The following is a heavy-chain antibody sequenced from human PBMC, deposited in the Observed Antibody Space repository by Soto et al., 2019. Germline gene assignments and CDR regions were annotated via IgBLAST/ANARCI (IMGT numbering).Heavy chain of an antibody. CDR3: ARAYCGGAPVCMDV. J-gene: IGHJ6*02. D-gene: IGHD2-21*01. CDR1: GFTVSSNY. Sequence: EVQLVESGGGLVQPGGSLRLSCAASGFTVSSNYMSWVRQAPGKGLEWVSVIYSGGSTYYADSVKGRFTISRHNSKNTLYLQMNSLRAEDTAVYYCARAYCGGAPVCMDVWGQGTTVTVSS. CDR2: IYSGGST. V-gene: IGHV3-53*04.